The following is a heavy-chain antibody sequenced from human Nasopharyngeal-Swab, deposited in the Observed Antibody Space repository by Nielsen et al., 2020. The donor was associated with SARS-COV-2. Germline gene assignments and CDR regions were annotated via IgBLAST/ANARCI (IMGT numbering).Heavy chain of an antibody. CDR3: AKLSAGYSASSIDY. J-gene: IGHJ4*02. V-gene: IGHV3-23*03. D-gene: IGHD6-6*01. Sequence: VRQMPGKGLEWVSVIYSGAGTTSYADSVKGRFTISRDNSNSTLYLQMNSLRAEDTAVYYCAKLSAGYSASSIDYWGQGSLVTVSS. CDR2: IYSGAGTT.